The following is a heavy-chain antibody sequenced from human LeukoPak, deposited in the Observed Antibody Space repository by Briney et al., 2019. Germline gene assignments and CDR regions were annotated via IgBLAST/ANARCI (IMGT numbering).Heavy chain of an antibody. Sequence: SVKVSCKASGGTFSSYAISWVRQAPGQGLEWMGRIIPILGIANYAQKFQGRVTITADKSTSTAYMELSSLRSEDTAVYYCARSSSTMTTPIYYYGMDVWGQGTTVTVSS. V-gene: IGHV1-69*04. CDR2: IIPILGIA. J-gene: IGHJ6*02. D-gene: IGHD4-17*01. CDR3: ARSSSTMTTPIYYYGMDV. CDR1: GGTFSSYA.